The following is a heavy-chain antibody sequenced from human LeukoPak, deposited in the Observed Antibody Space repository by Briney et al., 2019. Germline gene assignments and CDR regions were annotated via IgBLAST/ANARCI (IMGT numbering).Heavy chain of an antibody. Sequence: GASLRLSCAASGSTFSSYAMNWVRLAPGKGLEWVSAISGGGGSTFYADSVKGRFTISRDNSKNTLYLQVNSLRAEDTALYYCAKALGPTYSYGLDCWGQGTLVTVSS. CDR2: ISGGGGST. V-gene: IGHV3-23*01. CDR1: GSTFSSYA. D-gene: IGHD5-18*01. CDR3: AKALGPTYSYGLDC. J-gene: IGHJ4*02.